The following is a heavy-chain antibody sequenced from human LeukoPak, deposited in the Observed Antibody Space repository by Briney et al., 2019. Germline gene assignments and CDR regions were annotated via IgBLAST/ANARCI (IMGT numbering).Heavy chain of an antibody. Sequence: GGTLRLSCAVSGFTFSSYGMHWGRHAPAKGLGWVAFIRLDGSNKHYADSVKGRFTISRDNSKNTLYLQMNSLRAEDTAVYYCAKVGADYGGNSRYASTLVYFDYWGQGTLVTVSS. CDR2: IRLDGSNK. CDR1: GFTFSSYG. CDR3: AKVGADYGGNSRYASTLVYFDY. D-gene: IGHD4-23*01. V-gene: IGHV3-30*02. J-gene: IGHJ4*02.